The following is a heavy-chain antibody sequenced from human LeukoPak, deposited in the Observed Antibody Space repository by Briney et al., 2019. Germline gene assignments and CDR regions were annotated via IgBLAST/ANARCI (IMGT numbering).Heavy chain of an antibody. D-gene: IGHD4-23*01. V-gene: IGHV3-74*01. CDR1: GFTFSSYW. Sequence: GGSLRLPCAASGFTFSSYWMNWVRQAPGKGLVWVSRIASDGSSTTYADSVKGRFSISRDNAKNTLYLQMNSLRVEDTAVYYCARGRPHGNDYWGQGTLVTVSS. CDR2: IASDGSST. CDR3: ARGRPHGNDY. J-gene: IGHJ4*02.